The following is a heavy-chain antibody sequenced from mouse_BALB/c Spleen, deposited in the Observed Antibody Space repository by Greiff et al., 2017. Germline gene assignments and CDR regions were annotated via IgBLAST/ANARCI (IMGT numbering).Heavy chain of an antibody. CDR3: ARSATGTLWFAY. CDR1: GYSFTSYY. J-gene: IGHJ3*01. D-gene: IGHD4-1*02. CDR2: IFPGSGNT. Sequence: VQLQQSGPELVKPGASVKISCKASGYSFTSYYIHWVKQRPGQGLEWIGWIFPGSGNTKYNEKFKGKATLTADTSSSTAYMQLSSLTSEDSAVYFCARSATGTLWFAYWGQGTLVTVSA. V-gene: IGHV1-66*01.